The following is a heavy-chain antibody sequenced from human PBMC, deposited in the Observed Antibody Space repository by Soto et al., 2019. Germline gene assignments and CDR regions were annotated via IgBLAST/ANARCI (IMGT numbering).Heavy chain of an antibody. CDR2: VSKDGNEK. CDR1: GSIFTRLP. V-gene: IGHV3-30-3*01. D-gene: IGHD3-22*01. J-gene: IGHJ4*02. CDR3: VAEGAAGYFPN. Sequence: QVYLVDSGGGVVQPGRSMRLSCPASGSIFTRLPIHWFRQAPGKGLEWVALVSKDGNEKHYADSVKGRFTISRDNSRNMLYLQVSSLEDDDTAVYYCVAEGAAGYFPNWGQGTPVTVSS.